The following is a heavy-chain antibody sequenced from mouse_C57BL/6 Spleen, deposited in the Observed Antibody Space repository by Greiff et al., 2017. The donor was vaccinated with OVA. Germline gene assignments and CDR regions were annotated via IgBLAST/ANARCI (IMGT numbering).Heavy chain of an antibody. J-gene: IGHJ4*01. Sequence: VQGVESGAELVKPGASVKLSCKASGYTFTEYTIHWVKQRPGQGLEWIGWFYPGSGSTKYNEKFKDKATLTADKSSSTVYMELSRLTSEDSAVYFCARHNYSYNAMDYWGQGTSVTVSS. CDR1: GYTFTEYT. V-gene: IGHV1-62-2*01. CDR3: ARHNYSYNAMDY. D-gene: IGHD2-1*01. CDR2: FYPGSGST.